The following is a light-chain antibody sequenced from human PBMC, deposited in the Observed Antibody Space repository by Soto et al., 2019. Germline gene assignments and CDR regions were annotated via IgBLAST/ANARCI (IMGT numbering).Light chain of an antibody. CDR2: EVS. V-gene: IGLV2-14*01. CDR3: SSFTSINTWV. CDR1: SSDVGGYNY. Sequence: QSALTQPASVSGSPGQSSTISCTGTSSDVGGYNYVSWYQQHPGKAPKLMIYEVSNRPSGVSNRFSGSKSGNTASLTISGLQAEDEADYYCSSFTSINTWVFGGGTQLTVL. J-gene: IGLJ3*02.